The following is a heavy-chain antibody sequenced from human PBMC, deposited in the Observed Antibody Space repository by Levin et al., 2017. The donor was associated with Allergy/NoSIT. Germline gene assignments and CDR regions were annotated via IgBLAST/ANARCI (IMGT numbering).Heavy chain of an antibody. CDR2: ISYDGSGK. J-gene: IGHJ4*02. Sequence: SLKISCAASGFTFSNYAMHWVRQAPGKGPEWVAVISYDGSGKYYADSVKGRFTISRDNSKNTLYLQVNSLKPEDTAVYYCAVQRSPGIVDATMGFDYWGQGTLVTVSS. CDR3: AVQRSPGIVDATMGFDY. V-gene: IGHV3-30-3*01. D-gene: IGHD1-26*01. CDR1: GFTFSNYA.